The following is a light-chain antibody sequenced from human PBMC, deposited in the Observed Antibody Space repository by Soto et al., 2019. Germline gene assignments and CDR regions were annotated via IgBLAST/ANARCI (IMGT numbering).Light chain of an antibody. J-gene: IGKJ4*01. CDR1: QSVSSY. CDR2: DAS. V-gene: IGKV3-11*01. Sequence: EIVLTQSPATLSLSPVERATLSCRASQSVSSYLAWYQQKPGQAPRLLIYDASNRATGIPARFSGSGSGTDFTLTISSLEPEDFAVYYCQQYGSSLFAFGGGTKVDIK. CDR3: QQYGSSLFA.